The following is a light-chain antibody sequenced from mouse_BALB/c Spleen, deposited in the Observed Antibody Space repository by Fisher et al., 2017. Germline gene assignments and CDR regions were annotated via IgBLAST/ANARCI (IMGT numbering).Light chain of an antibody. CDR1: SSVNY. V-gene: IGKV4-59*01. Sequence: IVMTQSPAIMSASLGEKVTMSCRASSSVNYMYWYQQKSGTSPKRWIYDTSKLASGVPARFSGSGSGTSYSLTISRMEAEDAATYYCQQGSSIPRITFGSGTKLEIK. J-gene: IGKJ4*01. CDR2: DTS. CDR3: QQGSSIPRIT.